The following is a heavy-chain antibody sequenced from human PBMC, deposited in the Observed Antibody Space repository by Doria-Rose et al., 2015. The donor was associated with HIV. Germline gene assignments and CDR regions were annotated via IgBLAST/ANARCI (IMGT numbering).Heavy chain of an antibody. V-gene: IGHV2-26*01. Sequence: QVQLVQSGPVLVKPTETLTLTCTVSGVSLSSPGMGVSWIRQPPGKALEWLANIFSDDERSYKTSLKSSLTISRGTSKSQVVLTMTDMDPVDTATYYCARIKSSRWYHKHYFDFWGQGTLVIVSA. CDR1: GVSLSSPGMG. J-gene: IGHJ4*02. D-gene: IGHD6-13*01. CDR2: IFSDDER. CDR3: ARIKSSRWYHKHYFDF.